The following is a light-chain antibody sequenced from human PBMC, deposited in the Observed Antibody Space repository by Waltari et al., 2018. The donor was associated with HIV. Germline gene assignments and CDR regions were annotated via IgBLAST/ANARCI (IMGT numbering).Light chain of an antibody. CDR3: QHNKNIRIT. CDR2: DAS. J-gene: IGKJ5*01. CDR1: QDISNN. Sequence: DIQMTQSPSSLSASVGDRVTITCQANQDISNNLNWYQQKPGKAPNLQIVDASNLQTGVQSRFSGSGAGTDITLTSSSMKTEDVATYFSQHNKNIRITFGQGRRLEIK. V-gene: IGKV1-33*01.